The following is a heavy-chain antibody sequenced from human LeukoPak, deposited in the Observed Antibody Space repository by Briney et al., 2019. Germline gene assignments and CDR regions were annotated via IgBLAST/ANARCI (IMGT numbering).Heavy chain of an antibody. CDR3: ARNYGDYSNYGMDV. D-gene: IGHD4-17*01. V-gene: IGHV5-10-1*01. CDR1: GYSFTSYW. Sequence: PGESLKISCKGSGYSFTSYWISGGRQMPGKGLGGMGRIDPSDSYTNYSPSFQGHVTISADKSISTAYLQWSSLKASDTAMYYCARNYGDYSNYGMDVWGKGTTVTVSS. CDR2: IDPSDSYT. J-gene: IGHJ6*04.